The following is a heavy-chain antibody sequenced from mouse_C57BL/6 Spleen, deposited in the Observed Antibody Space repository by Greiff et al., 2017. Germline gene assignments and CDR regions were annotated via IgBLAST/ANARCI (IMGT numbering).Heavy chain of an antibody. CDR1: GFTFSDYG. V-gene: IGHV5-17*01. CDR3: ARALYYYGSSYDY. J-gene: IGHJ2*01. D-gene: IGHD1-1*01. CDR2: ISSGSSTI. Sequence: EVHLVESGGGLVKPGGSLKLSCAASGFTFSDYGMHWVRQAPEKGLEWVAYISSGSSTIYYADTVKGRFTISRDNAKNTLFLQMTSLRSEDTAMYYCARALYYYGSSYDYWGQGTTLTVSS.